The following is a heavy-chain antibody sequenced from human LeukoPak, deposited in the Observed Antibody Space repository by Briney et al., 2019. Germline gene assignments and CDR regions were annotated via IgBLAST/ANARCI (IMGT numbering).Heavy chain of an antibody. Sequence: GASVKVSCKASGCTFTSYGISWVRQAPGQGLEWMGWISAYNGNTNYAQKLQGRVTMTTDTSTSTAYMELRSLRSDDTAVYYCATALYSSSWYSQFDYWGQGTLVTVSS. D-gene: IGHD6-13*01. CDR2: ISAYNGNT. V-gene: IGHV1-18*01. CDR3: ATALYSSSWYSQFDY. CDR1: GCTFTSYG. J-gene: IGHJ4*02.